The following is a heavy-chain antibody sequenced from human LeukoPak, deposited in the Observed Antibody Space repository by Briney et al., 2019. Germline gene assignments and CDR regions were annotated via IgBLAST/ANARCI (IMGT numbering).Heavy chain of an antibody. CDR3: ARGDGYYDSSGYYQYYFDY. D-gene: IGHD3-22*01. CDR2: INPSGGST. CDR1: GYTFTSYY. J-gene: IGHJ4*02. V-gene: IGHV1-46*01. Sequence: VSVKVSCKASGYTFTSYYMHWVRQAPGQGLEWMGIINPSGGSTSYAQKFQGRVTMTRDTSTSTVCMELSSLRSEDTAVYYCARGDGYYDSSGYYQYYFDYWGQGTLVTVSS.